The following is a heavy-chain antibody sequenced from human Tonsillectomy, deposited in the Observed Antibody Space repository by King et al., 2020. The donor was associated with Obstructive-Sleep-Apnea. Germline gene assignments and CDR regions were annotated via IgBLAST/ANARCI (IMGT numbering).Heavy chain of an antibody. V-gene: IGHV3-23*04. Sequence: VQLVESGGGLVQPGGSLRLSCAASGFTFSSYAMSWVRQAPGKGLEWVSTISVSGGNTYYADSVKGRFTISRDNSKNTLYLQMNSLRAEDTAVYYCAKGRGYNYPNWYFDFWGRGTLVTVSS. J-gene: IGHJ2*01. D-gene: IGHD5-18*01. CDR1: GFTFSSYA. CDR3: AKGRGYNYPNWYFDF. CDR2: ISVSGGNT.